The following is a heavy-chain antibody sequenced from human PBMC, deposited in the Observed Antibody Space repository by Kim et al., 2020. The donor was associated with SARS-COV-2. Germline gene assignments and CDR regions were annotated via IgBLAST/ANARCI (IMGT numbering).Heavy chain of an antibody. Sequence: GGSLRLSCAASGFTFSSYAMSWVRQAPGKGLEWVSVISGSGGSTYYADSVQGRFTISRDNSKNTLYLHMNSLRAEDTAVYYCAKGGVEYQLLSDAFDIWGQGTMVTVSS. J-gene: IGHJ3*02. CDR3: AKGGVEYQLLSDAFDI. CDR2: ISGSGGST. CDR1: GFTFSSYA. V-gene: IGHV3-23*01. D-gene: IGHD2-2*01.